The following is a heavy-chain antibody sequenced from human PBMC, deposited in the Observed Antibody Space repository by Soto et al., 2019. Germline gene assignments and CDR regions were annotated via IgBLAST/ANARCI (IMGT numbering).Heavy chain of an antibody. CDR2: IYYSGST. Sequence: QVQLQESGPGLVKPSETLSLTCTVSGGSISSYYWSWIRQPPGKGLEWIGYIYYSGSTNYNPSLKSRVTISVDTSKNQFSLKLISVTAADTAVYYCARGKADTAMVGKYYFYYWGQGTLVTVSS. CDR1: GGSISSYY. V-gene: IGHV4-59*01. D-gene: IGHD5-18*01. J-gene: IGHJ4*02. CDR3: ARGKADTAMVGKYYFYY.